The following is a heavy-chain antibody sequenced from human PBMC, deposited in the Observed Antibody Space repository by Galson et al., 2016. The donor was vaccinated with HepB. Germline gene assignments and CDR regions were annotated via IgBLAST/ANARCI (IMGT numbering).Heavy chain of an antibody. D-gene: IGHD1-26*01. J-gene: IGHJ5*02. Sequence: SLRLSCAASGFTFSSYAMSWVRQAPGKGLEWVSAISTTGHVTYYADSVKGRFTISRDNSKDTLYLQMNSLRAEDTAVYYCAKRVGAAARGWFDPWGQGTLVTVSS. V-gene: IGHV3-23*01. CDR3: AKRVGAAARGWFDP. CDR1: GFTFSSYA. CDR2: ISTTGHVT.